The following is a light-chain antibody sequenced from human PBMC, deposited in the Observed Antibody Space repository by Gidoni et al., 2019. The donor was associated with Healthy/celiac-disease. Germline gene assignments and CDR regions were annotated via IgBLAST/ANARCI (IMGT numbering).Light chain of an antibody. CDR3: AAWDDSLNVVV. CDR2: SNN. Sequence: QSVLTQPPSASGTPGQRVPISCYGSSSNIGSNTVNWYQQLPGTAPKLLIYSNNQRPSGVPDRFSGSKSGTSASLAISGLQSEDEADYYCAAWDDSLNVVVFGGWTKLTVL. CDR1: SSNIGSNT. V-gene: IGLV1-44*01. J-gene: IGLJ2*01.